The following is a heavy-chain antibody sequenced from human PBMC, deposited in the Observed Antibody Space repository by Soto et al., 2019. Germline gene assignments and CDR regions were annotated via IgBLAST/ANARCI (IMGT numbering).Heavy chain of an antibody. CDR3: ARSRDDYSLYFYYGMEG. D-gene: IGHD4-4*01. V-gene: IGHV3-30*03. J-gene: IGHJ6*01. Sequence: PVGSLRLSCAASGFTFTSYDMHCVRHAPGKGLEWMALILHDGSAEYYADSVKGRFTISRDNSKNTLYLQMNSLRAEDTAVYYCARSRDDYSLYFYYGMEGLGQATTVRVS. CDR1: GFTFTSYD. CDR2: ILHDGSAE.